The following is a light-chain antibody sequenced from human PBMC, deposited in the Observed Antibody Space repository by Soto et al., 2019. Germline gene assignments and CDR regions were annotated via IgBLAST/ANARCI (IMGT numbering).Light chain of an antibody. J-gene: IGLJ3*02. V-gene: IGLV2-18*02. CDR1: SSDVGSYNR. CDR3: SSFTSSNTWV. Sequence: QSALTQPPSVSGSPGQSVTISCTGTSSDVGSYNRVSWYQQPPGTAPKLMIYEVSNRPSGVPDRVFGSKSVNTASLTISGLQAEDEADYYCSSFTSSNTWVFGGGTKLTVL. CDR2: EVS.